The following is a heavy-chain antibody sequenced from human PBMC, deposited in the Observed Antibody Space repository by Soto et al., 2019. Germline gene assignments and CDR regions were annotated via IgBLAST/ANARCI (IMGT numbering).Heavy chain of an antibody. CDR1: GGSISSGGYS. CDR2: IYNSGST. V-gene: IGHV4-30-2*01. D-gene: IGHD4-17*01. Sequence: PSETLSLTCAVSGGSISSGGYSWSWIRQPPGKGLERIGYIYNSGSTNYNPSLKSRVTISVDRSKNQFYLKLSSVTAADTAVYYCARRGYGDYVRDASDIWGQGTMVTVSS. CDR3: ARRGYGDYVRDASDI. J-gene: IGHJ3*02.